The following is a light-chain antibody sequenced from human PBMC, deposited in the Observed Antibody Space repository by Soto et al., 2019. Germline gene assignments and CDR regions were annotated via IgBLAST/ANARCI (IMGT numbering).Light chain of an antibody. CDR3: QHLRT. V-gene: IGKV1-5*03. CDR1: ESIGSW. J-gene: IGKJ1*01. CDR2: KAS. Sequence: DIQMTQSPSTLSASVGDRVTITCRASESIGSWLAWYQQKPGKAPKLLIYKASSLQSGVPSRFSGSGSGTEFTLTISSLQPDDFATYYCQHLRTFGQGTKVEIK.